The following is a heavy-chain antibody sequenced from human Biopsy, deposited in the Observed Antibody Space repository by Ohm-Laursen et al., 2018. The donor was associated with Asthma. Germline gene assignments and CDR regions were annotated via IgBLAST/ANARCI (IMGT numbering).Heavy chain of an antibody. V-gene: IGHV1-24*01. J-gene: IGHJ4*02. Sequence: ASVKVSCKISGYSLTDLSMHWVRQAPGQGLEWMGGHDHEEGGTVNARRSQGRVTMTEDTSTDTAYMEMSSLSSDETAVYYCASDFPKDYVRYNFQFWGQGTLVTVSS. CDR2: HDHEEGGT. CDR3: ASDFPKDYVRYNFQF. D-gene: IGHD4-17*01. CDR1: GYSLTDLS.